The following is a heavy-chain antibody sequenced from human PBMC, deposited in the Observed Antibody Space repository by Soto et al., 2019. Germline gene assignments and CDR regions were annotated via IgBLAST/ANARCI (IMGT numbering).Heavy chain of an antibody. Sequence: QVQLVESGGGVVQPGRSLRLSCAASGFTFSSYAMHWVRQAPGKGVEWVAVISYDGSNKYYADSVKGRFTISRDNSKNTLYLQMNSLRAEDTAVYYCARDRRGQQLEPKNPYFDYWGQGTLVTVSS. CDR1: GFTFSSYA. CDR3: ARDRRGQQLEPKNPYFDY. CDR2: ISYDGSNK. J-gene: IGHJ4*02. D-gene: IGHD6-13*01. V-gene: IGHV3-30-3*01.